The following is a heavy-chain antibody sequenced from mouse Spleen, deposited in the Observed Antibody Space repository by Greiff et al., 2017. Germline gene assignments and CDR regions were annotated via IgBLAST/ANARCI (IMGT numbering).Heavy chain of an antibody. V-gene: IGHV1S56*01. CDR3: ARRASWDVSLDY. CDR2: IYPGNVNT. CDR1: GYTFTSYY. D-gene: IGHD4-1*01. J-gene: IGHJ2*01. Sequence: VQLKQSGPELVKPGASVRISCKASGYTFTSYYIHWVKQRPGQGLEWIGWIYPGNVNTKYNEKFKGKATLTADKSSSTAYMQLSSLTSEDSAVYYCARRASWDVSLDYWGQGTTLTVSS.